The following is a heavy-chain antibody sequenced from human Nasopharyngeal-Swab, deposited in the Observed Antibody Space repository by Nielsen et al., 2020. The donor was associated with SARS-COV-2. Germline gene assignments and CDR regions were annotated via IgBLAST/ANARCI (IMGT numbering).Heavy chain of an antibody. D-gene: IGHD3-9*01. J-gene: IGHJ4*01. Sequence: KVPCKGSGYDFSAYRIGWVRQNHGRGLERRGIIYPGDSDARYSPSFQGQVTFSADKSIDTAYLHLRSLKASDTAIYYCARHDYDILTGYSYWGQGTPVTVSS. CDR3: ARHDYDILTGYSY. V-gene: IGHV5-51*01. CDR1: GYDFSAYR. CDR2: IYPGDSDA.